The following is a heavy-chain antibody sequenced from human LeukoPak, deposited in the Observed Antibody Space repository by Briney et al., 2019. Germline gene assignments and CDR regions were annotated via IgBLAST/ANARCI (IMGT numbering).Heavy chain of an antibody. D-gene: IGHD3-3*01. CDR3: ASRITIFGVVRNAFDI. V-gene: IGHV4-30-2*01. Sequence: PSETLSLTCAVSGGSISSGGYSWRWIRQPPGKGLEWIGYIYHSGSTYYNPSLKSRVTISVDRSKNQFSLKLSSVTAADTAVYYCASRITIFGVVRNAFDIWGQGTMVTVSS. CDR1: GGSISSGGYS. CDR2: IYHSGST. J-gene: IGHJ3*02.